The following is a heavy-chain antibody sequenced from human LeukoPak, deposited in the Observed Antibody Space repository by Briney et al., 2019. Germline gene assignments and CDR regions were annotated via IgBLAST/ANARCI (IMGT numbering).Heavy chain of an antibody. CDR3: ARTYSGFYYYYYMDV. V-gene: IGHV4-39*07. CDR1: GGSISSSSYY. CDR2: IYYSGST. D-gene: IGHD5-12*01. J-gene: IGHJ6*03. Sequence: SETLSLTCTVSGGSISSSSYYWDWIRQPPGKGLEWIGSIYYSGSTYCNPSLKSRVTISLDTSKNQFSLNLSSVTAADTAVYYCARTYSGFYYYYYMDVWGKGTAVTVSS.